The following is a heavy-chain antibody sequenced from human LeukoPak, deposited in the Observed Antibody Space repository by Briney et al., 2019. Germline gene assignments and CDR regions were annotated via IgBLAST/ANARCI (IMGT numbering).Heavy chain of an antibody. V-gene: IGHV3-30-3*01. D-gene: IGHD2-2*01. Sequence: PGGSLRLSCAASGFTFSSYAMSWVRQAPGKGLEWVAVISYDGSNKYYADSVKGRFTISRDNSKNTLYLQMNSLRAEDTAVYYCARDAVPAAPSFGFDPWGQGTLVTVSS. CDR1: GFTFSSYA. CDR3: ARDAVPAAPSFGFDP. J-gene: IGHJ5*02. CDR2: ISYDGSNK.